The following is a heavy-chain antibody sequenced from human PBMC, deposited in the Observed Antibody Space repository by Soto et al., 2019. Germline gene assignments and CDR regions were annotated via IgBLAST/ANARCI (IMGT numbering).Heavy chain of an antibody. CDR2: IIPIFGTA. CDR3: ARSQDSSGYWNSWFDP. V-gene: IGHV1-69*01. Sequence: QVQLVQSGAEVKTPGSSVKVSCKSSGGTFSTYTLAWVRQAPGQGLEWVGGIIPIFGTANYPQKFKGRVTITADESTSTAYMELSSLRSEDTAVYYCARSQDSSGYWNSWFDPWGQGTRVTVSS. CDR1: GGTFSTYT. J-gene: IGHJ5*02. D-gene: IGHD3-22*01.